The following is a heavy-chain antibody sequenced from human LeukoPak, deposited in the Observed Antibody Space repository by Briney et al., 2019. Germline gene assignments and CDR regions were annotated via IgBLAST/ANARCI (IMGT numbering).Heavy chain of an antibody. CDR1: GFTFSSYA. V-gene: IGHV3-23*01. CDR2: ISGSGGST. CDR3: AKGLKRGVAVAGLDY. J-gene: IGHJ4*02. Sequence: PGGSLRLSCAASGFTFSSYAMSWVRQAPGKGLEWVSAISGSGGSTYYADSVKGRFTISRDNSKNTLYLQMNSLRAEDTAVYYCAKGLKRGVAVAGLDYWGQGTLVTVSS. D-gene: IGHD6-19*01.